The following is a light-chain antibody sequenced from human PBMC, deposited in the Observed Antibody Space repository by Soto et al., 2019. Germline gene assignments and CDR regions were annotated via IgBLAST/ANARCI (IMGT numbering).Light chain of an antibody. CDR3: SSYTSSSTLYV. J-gene: IGLJ1*01. CDR1: SSDVGGYNY. V-gene: IGLV2-14*01. CDR2: DVS. Sequence: QSALTQPASVSGSPGQSITMSCTGTSSDVGGYNYVSWYQQHPGKAPKLMIYDVSNRPSGVSNRFSGSKSGNTASLTISGLQAEDEAESYCSSYTSSSTLYVFGTGTKLTVL.